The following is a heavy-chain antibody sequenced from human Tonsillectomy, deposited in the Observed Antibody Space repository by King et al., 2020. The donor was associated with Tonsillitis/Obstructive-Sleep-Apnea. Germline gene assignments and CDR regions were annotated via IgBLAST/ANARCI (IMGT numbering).Heavy chain of an antibody. Sequence: VQLQESGPGLVKPSETLSLTCTVSGGSISSFYWSWIRQTPGKGLEWIGYIDYSGSTKYNPSLTSRVIISVDTSKNQFSLKLSSVTAADTAVYYCAREGEDAFDIWGQGTMVTVSS. CDR2: IDYSGST. CDR1: GGSISSFY. V-gene: IGHV4-59*01. CDR3: AREGEDAFDI. J-gene: IGHJ3*02. D-gene: IGHD3-16*01.